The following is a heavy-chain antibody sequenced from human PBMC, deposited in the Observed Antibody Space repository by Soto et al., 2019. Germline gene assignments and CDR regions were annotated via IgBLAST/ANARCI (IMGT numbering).Heavy chain of an antibody. CDR1: GFTFSSYE. CDR3: ARGDRYSYGPLQFDY. CDR2: ISSSGSTI. D-gene: IGHD5-18*01. J-gene: IGHJ4*02. V-gene: IGHV3-48*03. Sequence: EVQLVESGGGLVQPGGSLRLSCAASGFTFSSYEMNWVLQAPGKGLEWVSYISSSGSTIYYADSVKGRFTISRDNAKNSLYLHMNSLRAEDTAVYYCARGDRYSYGPLQFDYWGPGTLVTVSS.